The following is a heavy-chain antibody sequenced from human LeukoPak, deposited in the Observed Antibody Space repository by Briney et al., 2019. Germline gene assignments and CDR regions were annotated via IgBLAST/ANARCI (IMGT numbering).Heavy chain of an antibody. Sequence: SETLSLTCTVSGYSISSGYYWGWIRQPPGKGLEWIGSIYHSGSTYYNPSLKSRVTISVDTSKNQFSLKLSSVTAADTAVYYCARGFHDYGDYQDAFDIWGQGTMVTVSS. D-gene: IGHD4-17*01. V-gene: IGHV4-38-2*02. CDR3: ARGFHDYGDYQDAFDI. J-gene: IGHJ3*02. CDR1: GYSISSGYY. CDR2: IYHSGST.